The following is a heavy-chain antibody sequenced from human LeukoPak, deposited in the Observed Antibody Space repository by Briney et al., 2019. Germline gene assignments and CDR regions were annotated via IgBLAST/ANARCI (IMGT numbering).Heavy chain of an antibody. Sequence: SETPSLTCTVSGGSISSGGYYWSWIRQHPGKGLEWIGYIYYSGSTYYNPSLKSRVTISVDTSKNQFSLKLSSVTAADTAVYYCARALVIAAADFWFDPWGQGTLVTVSS. CDR3: ARALVIAAADFWFDP. V-gene: IGHV4-31*03. CDR2: IYYSGST. D-gene: IGHD6-13*01. J-gene: IGHJ5*02. CDR1: GGSISSGGYY.